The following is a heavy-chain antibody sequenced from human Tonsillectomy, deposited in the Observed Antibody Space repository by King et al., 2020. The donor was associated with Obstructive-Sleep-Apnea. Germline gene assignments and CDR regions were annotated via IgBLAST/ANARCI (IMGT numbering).Heavy chain of an antibody. V-gene: IGHV4-39*01. D-gene: IGHD5-24*01. CDR1: GGSISSSRYY. CDR3: AGQEDMATMNY. Sequence: LQLQESGPGLVKPSETLSLTCTVSGGSISSSRYYCGWIRQPPGKGLGWIGSIYYSGSTYYHPSLKIRVTISVDTSKNQFSLKRSSVTAADTAVYYCAGQEDMATMNYWGQGTLVTVSS. J-gene: IGHJ4*02. CDR2: IYYSGST.